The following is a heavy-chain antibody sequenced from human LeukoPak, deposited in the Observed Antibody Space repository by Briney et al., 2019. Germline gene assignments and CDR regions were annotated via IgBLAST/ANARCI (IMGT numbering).Heavy chain of an antibody. D-gene: IGHD2-2*01. CDR3: AKDAAPIVVGPAAIPNWFDP. CDR2: IRYDGSNK. Sequence: GGSLRLSCAASGFTFSSYGMHWVRQAPGKGLEWVAFIRYDGSNKYYADSVKGRFTISRDYSKNTLYLQINSVRAEDTAVYDCAKDAAPIVVGPAAIPNWFDPWGQGTLVTVSS. V-gene: IGHV3-30*02. J-gene: IGHJ5*02. CDR1: GFTFSSYG.